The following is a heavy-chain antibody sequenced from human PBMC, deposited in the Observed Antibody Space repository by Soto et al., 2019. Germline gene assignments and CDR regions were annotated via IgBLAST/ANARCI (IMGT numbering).Heavy chain of an antibody. V-gene: IGHV3-23*01. CDR1: GFTFSSYA. J-gene: IGHJ6*03. Sequence: GGSLRLSCAASGFTFSSYAMSWVRQAPGKGLEWVSAISGRGGSTYYADSVKGRFTISRDNSKNTLYLQMNSLRAEDTAVYYCAKGMFGKHQYYYYYMDVWGKGTTVTVSS. CDR3: AKGMFGKHQYYYYYMDV. CDR2: ISGRGGST. D-gene: IGHD3-10*02.